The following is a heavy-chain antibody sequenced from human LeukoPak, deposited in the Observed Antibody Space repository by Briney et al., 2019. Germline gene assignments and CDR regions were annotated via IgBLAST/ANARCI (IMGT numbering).Heavy chain of an antibody. D-gene: IGHD1-26*01. Sequence: GGSLRLSCAASGFTFSDYYMSWIRQAPGKGLEWISYISSRGGTTIYYADSVKGRFTISRDNAKSSLYLQMNSLRAEDTAVYYCARVRGSYSSDYWGQGTLVTASS. CDR3: ARVRGSYSSDY. CDR2: ISSRGGTTI. CDR1: GFTFSDYY. J-gene: IGHJ4*02. V-gene: IGHV3-11*04.